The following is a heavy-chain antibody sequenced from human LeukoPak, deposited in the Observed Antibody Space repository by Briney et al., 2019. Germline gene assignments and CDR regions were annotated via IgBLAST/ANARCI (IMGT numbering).Heavy chain of an antibody. V-gene: IGHV3-23*01. J-gene: IGHJ4*02. D-gene: IGHD6-6*01. Sequence: LSGGSLRLSCAASGFTFSSYAMSWVRQAPAKGLEWVPGISGSGGSTYYADSVKGRFTISRDNSKNTLYLQMNSLRAEDTAVYYCASHLSSSGFDYWGQGTLVTVSS. CDR1: GFTFSSYA. CDR2: ISGSGGST. CDR3: ASHLSSSGFDY.